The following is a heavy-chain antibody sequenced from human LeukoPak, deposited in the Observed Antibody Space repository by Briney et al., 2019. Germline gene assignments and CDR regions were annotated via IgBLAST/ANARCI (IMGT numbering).Heavy chain of an antibody. Sequence: GGSLRLSCAASGFTFSSYEMNWVRQAPGKGLEWVSYISSSGSTIYYADSVKGRFTISRDNAKNSLYLQMNSLRAEDTAVYYCARTASVGTTPLRWNWFDPWGQGTLVTVSS. CDR3: ARTASVGTTPLRWNWFDP. D-gene: IGHD1-1*01. CDR2: ISSSGSTI. J-gene: IGHJ5*02. CDR1: GFTFSSYE. V-gene: IGHV3-48*03.